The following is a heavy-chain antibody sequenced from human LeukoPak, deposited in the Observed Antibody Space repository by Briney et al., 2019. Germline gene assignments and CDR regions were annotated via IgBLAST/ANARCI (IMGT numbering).Heavy chain of an antibody. D-gene: IGHD3-10*01. V-gene: IGHV5-51*01. CDR3: ARVVSYYGSSYRLLDL. J-gene: IGHJ2*01. Sequence: GESLKISCQVSGYIFTNYWIGWVRQMPGKGLESMGIIYPADSDTTYSPSFEGQVTISADKSIDTVYLQWSSLKASDTATYYCARVVSYYGSSYRLLDLWGRGTLVTVSS. CDR1: GYIFTNYW. CDR2: IYPADSDT.